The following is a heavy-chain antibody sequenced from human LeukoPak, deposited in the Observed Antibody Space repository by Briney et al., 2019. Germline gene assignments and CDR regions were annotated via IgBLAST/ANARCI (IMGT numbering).Heavy chain of an antibody. J-gene: IGHJ4*02. CDR2: IYWNDDK. CDR3: AHSGYSSGWSIDY. D-gene: IGHD6-19*01. CDR1: GGSISSYYW. Sequence: TLSLTCTVSGGSISSYYWSWIRQPPGKALEWLALIYWNDDKRYSPSLKSRLTITKDTSKNQVVLTMTNMDPVDTATYYCAHSGYSSGWSIDYWGQGTLVTVSS. V-gene: IGHV2-5*01.